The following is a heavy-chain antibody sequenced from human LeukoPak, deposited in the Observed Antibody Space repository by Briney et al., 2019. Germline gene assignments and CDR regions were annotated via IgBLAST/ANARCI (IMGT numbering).Heavy chain of an antibody. V-gene: IGHV3-7*01. J-gene: IGHJ4*02. CDR1: GFIFSSYW. CDR2: IKRDGGEK. CDR3: ARVQVDTAMMDFDY. D-gene: IGHD5-18*01. Sequence: GGSLRLSCAASGFIFSSYWMSWVRQAPGKGLEWVANIKRDGGEKYYVDSVKGRFTISRDNAKNSLYLQMNSLRAEDTAVYYCARVQVDTAMMDFDYWGQGTLVTVSS.